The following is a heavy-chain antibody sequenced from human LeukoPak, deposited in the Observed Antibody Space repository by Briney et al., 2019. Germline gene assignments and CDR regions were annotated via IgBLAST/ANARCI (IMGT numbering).Heavy chain of an antibody. Sequence: GGSLRLSCAASGFNLNNFAMSWVRQAPGKGPEWLSAMTGPADTTYYAESVKGRFTISRDYSKSMVYLQMTSLRVEDTAIYYCAKGAEIDHWGQGTLATVSS. CDR2: MTGPADTT. CDR1: GFNLNNFA. CDR3: AKGAEIDH. V-gene: IGHV3-23*01. J-gene: IGHJ4*02.